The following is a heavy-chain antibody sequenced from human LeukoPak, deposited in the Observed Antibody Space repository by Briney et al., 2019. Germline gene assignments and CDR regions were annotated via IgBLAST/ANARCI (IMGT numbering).Heavy chain of an antibody. V-gene: IGHV4-59*01. CDR2: FYYSGST. CDR3: ARERSGGVVGAMDDAFDI. CDR1: GGSIRSYY. D-gene: IGHD1-26*01. J-gene: IGHJ3*02. Sequence: SETLSLTCTVSGGSIRSYYWSWIRQPPGKGLEWIGYFYYSGSTNYNPSLKSRVTISVDTSKNQSSLKLTSVTAADTAVYYCARERSGGVVGAMDDAFDIWGQGTMVTVSS.